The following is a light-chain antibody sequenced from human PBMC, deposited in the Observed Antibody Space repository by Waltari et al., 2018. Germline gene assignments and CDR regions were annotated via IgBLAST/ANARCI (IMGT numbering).Light chain of an antibody. CDR2: DVT. Sequence: QSALTQPASVSGSPVQSITISCTGIGSAIDDSDFVSWYQHHPGKGPRVILYDVTNRPSGISARFSASKSANTASLTISGLQPEDEGDYYCASQTLDGVVLFGGGTQVTVL. V-gene: IGLV2-14*03. CDR3: ASQTLDGVVL. J-gene: IGLJ3*02. CDR1: GSAIDDSDF.